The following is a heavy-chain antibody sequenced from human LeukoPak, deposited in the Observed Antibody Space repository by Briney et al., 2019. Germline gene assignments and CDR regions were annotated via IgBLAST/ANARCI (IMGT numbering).Heavy chain of an antibody. D-gene: IGHD3-10*01. CDR1: GFTFSSYA. Sequence: GGSLRLSCAASGFTFSSYAMSWVRQAPGKGLEWVAGISYDGSNKYYADSVKGRFTISRDDSKNTLYLQMNSLRAEDTAVYYCAKDRYYYWEYFQHWGQGTLVTVSS. V-gene: IGHV3-30*18. CDR3: AKDRYYYWEYFQH. J-gene: IGHJ1*01. CDR2: ISYDGSNK.